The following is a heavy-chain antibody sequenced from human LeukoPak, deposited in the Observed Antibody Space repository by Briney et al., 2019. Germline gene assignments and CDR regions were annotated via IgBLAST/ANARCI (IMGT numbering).Heavy chain of an antibody. CDR2: IIPSLAIA. D-gene: IGHD3-22*01. CDR1: GGTFSNYA. V-gene: IGHV1-69*04. CDR3: ARGGVRDDFSGYYFDY. J-gene: IGHJ4*02. Sequence: ASVKVSCKASGGTFSNYAINWVRQAPGQGLEWMGRIIPSLAIANYAQKFQDRVTIIADKSTSTAYMELSSPRSEDTATYYCARGGVRDDFSGYYFDYWGQGALVTVSS.